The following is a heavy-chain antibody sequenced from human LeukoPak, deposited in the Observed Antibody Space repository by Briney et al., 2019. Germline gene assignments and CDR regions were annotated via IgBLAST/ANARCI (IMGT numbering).Heavy chain of an antibody. CDR1: GYTFTSYD. CDR3: ARGKGYYYPPNFDY. J-gene: IGHJ4*02. V-gene: IGHV1-8*01. D-gene: IGHD3-10*01. CDR2: MNPNSGNT. Sequence: ASVKVSCKASGYTFTSYDINWVRQATGQGLEWVGWMNPNSGNTGYAQKFQGGVTMTRNTSISTAYMELSSLRSEDTAVYYCARGKGYYYPPNFDYWGQGTLVTVSS.